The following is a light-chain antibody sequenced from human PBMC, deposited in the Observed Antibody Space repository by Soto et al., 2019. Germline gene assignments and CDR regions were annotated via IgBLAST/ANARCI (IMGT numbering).Light chain of an antibody. J-gene: IGKJ1*01. CDR1: QSVSSTY. CDR2: AAS. V-gene: IGKV3-20*01. Sequence: EIVLTQSPDTLSLFPGERATLSCRASQSVSSTYLAWYQQKPGQAPRPLISAASSRATGTPDRFSGSGSGTDFTLTISRLEPEDFAVYYCQQYGSSRWTFGQGTRWIS. CDR3: QQYGSSRWT.